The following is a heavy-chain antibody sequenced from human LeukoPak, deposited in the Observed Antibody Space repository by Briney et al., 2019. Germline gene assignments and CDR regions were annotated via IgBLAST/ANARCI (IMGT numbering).Heavy chain of an antibody. CDR1: GFTFSSYS. V-gene: IGHV3-48*01. J-gene: IGHJ4*02. Sequence: GGSLRLSCADSGFTFSSYSMNWVRQAPGKGLEWVSYISSSSSTIYYADSGKGRFTISRDNAKNSLYLQMNSLRAEDTAVYYCARGGELRYFDWLPNPGTLDYWGQGTLVTVSS. CDR3: ARGGELRYFDWLPNPGTLDY. D-gene: IGHD3-9*01. CDR2: ISSSSSTI.